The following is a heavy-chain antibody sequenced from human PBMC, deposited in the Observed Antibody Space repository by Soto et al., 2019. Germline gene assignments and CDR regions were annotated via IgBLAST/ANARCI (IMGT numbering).Heavy chain of an antibody. CDR1: GGSISSGGYY. D-gene: IGHD3-10*01. J-gene: IGHJ3*02. CDR2: IYYSGST. Sequence: QVQLQESGPGLVKPSQTLSLTCTVSGGSISSGGYYWSWIRQHPGKGLEWIGYIYYSGSTYYNPSLTGRVTLTVDTTKNQLSLKLRSVTAADTAVYDCARRRLGSGRNAFDIWGQGTMGHVSS. V-gene: IGHV4-31*03. CDR3: ARRRLGSGRNAFDI.